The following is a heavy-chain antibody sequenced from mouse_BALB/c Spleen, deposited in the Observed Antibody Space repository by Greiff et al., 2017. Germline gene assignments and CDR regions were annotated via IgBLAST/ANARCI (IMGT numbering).Heavy chain of an antibody. CDR1: GYTFTDYW. Sequence: QVQLQQSGPELVKPGASVKMSCKASGYTFTDYWMHWVKQRPGQGLEWIGAIDTSDSYTSYNQKFKGKATLTVDESSSTAYMQLSSLTSEDSAVYYCARNPNYYGSSPVGYYFDYWGQGTTLTVSS. V-gene: IGHV1-69*02. CDR2: IDTSDSYT. D-gene: IGHD1-1*01. CDR3: ARNPNYYGSSPVGYYFDY. J-gene: IGHJ2*01.